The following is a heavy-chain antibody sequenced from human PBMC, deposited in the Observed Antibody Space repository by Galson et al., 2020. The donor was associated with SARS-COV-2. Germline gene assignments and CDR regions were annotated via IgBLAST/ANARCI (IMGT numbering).Heavy chain of an antibody. Sequence: SQTLSLTCAISVDSVSSNSATCDCIRQSPSRGCECLVWTNYRSKWKKDYAVSVKSRITISADTSKNQFSLELNSVTPDDAAVYYCARRNTGGTFDIWGQGTVVTVSS. D-gene: IGHD7-27*01. V-gene: IGHV6-1*01. J-gene: IGHJ3*02. CDR2: TNYRSKWKK. CDR3: ARRNTGGTFDI. CDR1: VDSVSSNSAT.